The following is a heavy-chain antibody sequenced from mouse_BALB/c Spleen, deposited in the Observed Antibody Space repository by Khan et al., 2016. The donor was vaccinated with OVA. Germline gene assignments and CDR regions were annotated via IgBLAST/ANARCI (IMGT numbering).Heavy chain of an antibody. Sequence: EVQLQESGPSLVKPSQTLSLTCSFTGDSLTTGYWNCIRTFPGNKLEYMGYIIYTGYTYYNPSLKSRISITRHTSNNQYYLQWNSVTDEDTATYYCARSTYRYAFVYWGQGTLVTVSA. CDR3: ARSTYRYAFVY. D-gene: IGHD2-14*01. J-gene: IGHJ3*01. CDR1: GDSLTTGY. V-gene: IGHV3-8*02. CDR2: IIYTGYT.